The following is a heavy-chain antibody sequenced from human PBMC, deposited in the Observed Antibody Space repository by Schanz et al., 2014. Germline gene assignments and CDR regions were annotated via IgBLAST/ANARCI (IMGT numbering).Heavy chain of an antibody. CDR3: ARGLIAAAGGAFDY. J-gene: IGHJ4*02. D-gene: IGHD6-13*01. V-gene: IGHV3-23*01. CDR1: GFSLDIFA. CDR2: ISGSGGST. Sequence: EVHLLESGGGLVEPGGSLRLSCATSGFSLDIFAVSWVRQAPGKGLEWVSAISGSGGSTYYADSVRGRFTMSRDNSKNTLYLQMNSLRAGDAAVYYCARGLIAAAGGAFDYWGQGTLXAVSA.